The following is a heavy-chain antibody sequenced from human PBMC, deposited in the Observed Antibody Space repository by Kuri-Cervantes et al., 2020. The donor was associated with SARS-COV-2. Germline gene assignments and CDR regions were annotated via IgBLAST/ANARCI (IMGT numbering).Heavy chain of an antibody. CDR3: ASWLSSAGFDY. CDR1: GGSFSGYY. J-gene: IGHJ4*02. V-gene: IGHV4-34*01. Sequence: SRTLSLTCAVYGGSFSGYYWSWIRQPPGKGLEWIGEINHSGSTNYNPSLKSRVTISVDTSKNQFSLKLSSVTAADTVVYYCASWLSSAGFDYWGQGTLVTFSS. CDR2: INHSGST. D-gene: IGHD5-12*01.